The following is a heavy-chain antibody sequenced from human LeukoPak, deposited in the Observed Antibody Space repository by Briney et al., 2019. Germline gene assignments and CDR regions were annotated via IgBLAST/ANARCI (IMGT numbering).Heavy chain of an antibody. V-gene: IGHV4-4*07. D-gene: IGHD5-24*01. CDR2: IYTSGTT. CDR3: ARDQDRVGYNYLRAFDI. Sequence: SETLSHTCSVSGASVTSYTWSWIRQPAGKGLEWIGRIYTSGTTNYTPSLKSRVTISVDTSKNQISLRLRFGTAADTAVYFCARDQDRVGYNYLRAFDIWGQGAMVTVSS. CDR1: GASVTSYT. J-gene: IGHJ3*02.